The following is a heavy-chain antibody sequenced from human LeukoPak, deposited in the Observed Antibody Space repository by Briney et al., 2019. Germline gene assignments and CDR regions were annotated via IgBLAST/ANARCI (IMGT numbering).Heavy chain of an antibody. J-gene: IGHJ4*02. Sequence: GGSLRLSCEGSGFTFSSYTMIWVRQAPGKGLEWLTSISSTSSYIYYADSVKGRFTISRDNAKNSLYLQMNSLRAEDTALYHCAGGAGDMGYWGQGTLVTVSS. D-gene: IGHD2-15*01. V-gene: IGHV3-21*04. CDR1: GFTFSSYT. CDR3: AGGAGDMGY. CDR2: ISSTSSYI.